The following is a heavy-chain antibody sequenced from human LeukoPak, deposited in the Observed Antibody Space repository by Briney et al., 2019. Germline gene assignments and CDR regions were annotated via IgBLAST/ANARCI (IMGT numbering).Heavy chain of an antibody. CDR1: GGSIAVYY. V-gene: IGHV4-4*07. CDR2: IYTTGGG. Sequence: PETRSLTCAAPGGSIAVYYWSWIRQAAGKGLEWIGRIYTTGGGTYNTSLKSRVTMSLDTYKNQFSLKLSAVPAAGRAVYFCARDGPSWGLSWGQGALVTVSS. D-gene: IGHD7-27*01. CDR3: ARDGPSWGLS. J-gene: IGHJ4*02.